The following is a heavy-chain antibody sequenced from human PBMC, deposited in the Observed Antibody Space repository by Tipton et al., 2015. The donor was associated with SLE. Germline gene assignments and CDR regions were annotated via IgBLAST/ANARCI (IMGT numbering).Heavy chain of an antibody. V-gene: IGHV4-39*07. Sequence: TLSLTCTVFGGSISSSNSYWGWIRQPPGKGLEWIGSVFNDGNTYDNPSLKSRVTISVDTSKNQFSLKLMSLTAADTAVYYCARDEYRYDTTGYHLLGHFDFWGQGTLVTVSS. J-gene: IGHJ4*02. CDR2: VFNDGNT. D-gene: IGHD3-22*01. CDR3: ARDEYRYDTTGYHLLGHFDF. CDR1: GGSISSSNSY.